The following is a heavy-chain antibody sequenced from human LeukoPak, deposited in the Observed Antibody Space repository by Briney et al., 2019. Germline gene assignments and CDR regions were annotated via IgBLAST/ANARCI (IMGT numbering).Heavy chain of an antibody. CDR3: ARVGQNSNYVL. Sequence: GASVKVSCKASGYTFTGYYMHWVRQAPGQGLEWMGWINPNSGGTNYAQKFQDRVSMTRDTSISTAYMHLSRLRSADTAVYYCARVGQNSNYVLWGQGTLVTVSS. D-gene: IGHD4-11*01. V-gene: IGHV1-2*02. CDR2: INPNSGGT. J-gene: IGHJ4*02. CDR1: GYTFTGYY.